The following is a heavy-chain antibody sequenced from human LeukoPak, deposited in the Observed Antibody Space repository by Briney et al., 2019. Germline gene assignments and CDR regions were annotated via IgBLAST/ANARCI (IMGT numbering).Heavy chain of an antibody. CDR1: GGSFSGYY. D-gene: IGHD3-16*01. V-gene: IGHV4-34*01. CDR3: ARGRAGYVKRRRENAFDI. CDR2: INHSGST. Sequence: PSETLSLTCAVYGGSFSGYYWSRIRQPPGEGLEWIGEINHSGSTNYNPSLKSRVTISVDTSKNQFSLKLSSVTAADTAVYYCARGRAGYVKRRRENAFDIWGQGTMVTVSS. J-gene: IGHJ3*02.